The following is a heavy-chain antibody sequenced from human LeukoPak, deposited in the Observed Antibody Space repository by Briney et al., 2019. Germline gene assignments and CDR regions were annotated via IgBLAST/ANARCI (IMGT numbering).Heavy chain of an antibody. D-gene: IGHD1-26*01. CDR2: ISGSSGST. CDR1: GFTFSSYA. Sequence: GGSLRLSCAASGFTFSSYAMSWVRQAPGKGLEWVSAISGSSGSTYYADSVKGRFTISRDNSKNTLYLQMNSLRAEDTAVYYCAKSSSSYSGSYSHWGQGTLVTVSS. CDR3: AKSSSSYSGSYSH. V-gene: IGHV3-23*01. J-gene: IGHJ4*02.